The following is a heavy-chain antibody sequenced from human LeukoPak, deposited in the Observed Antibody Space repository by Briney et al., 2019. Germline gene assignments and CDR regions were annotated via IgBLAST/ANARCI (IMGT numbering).Heavy chain of an antibody. Sequence: SETLSLTCSVSGYSISGSYWSWIRQPPGKGLEWIGYIYYTGGTNSNPSLKSRVIISLDTSKNQVSLQVTSVTAADTAVYYARPFDFWGQGTLVTVSS. CDR3: RPFDF. J-gene: IGHJ4*02. CDR1: GYSISGSY. CDR2: IYYTGGT. V-gene: IGHV4-59*08. D-gene: IGHD6-6*01.